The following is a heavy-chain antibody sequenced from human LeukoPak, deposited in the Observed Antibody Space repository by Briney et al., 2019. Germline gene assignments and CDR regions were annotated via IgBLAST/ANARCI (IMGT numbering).Heavy chain of an antibody. CDR1: GYTFLHYD. CDR2: ISPYNGNT. Sequence: ASVKVSCKASGYTFLHYDFNWVRQAPGQGLEWVGWISPYNGNTKYTQSLQGRFTMTTDTSTSTVYMELSSLRSEDTAVYYCARFAVHRRITVAGQFGLDYWGQGTLVSLSS. J-gene: IGHJ4*02. V-gene: IGHV1-18*01. CDR3: ARFAVHRRITVAGQFGLDY. D-gene: IGHD6-19*01.